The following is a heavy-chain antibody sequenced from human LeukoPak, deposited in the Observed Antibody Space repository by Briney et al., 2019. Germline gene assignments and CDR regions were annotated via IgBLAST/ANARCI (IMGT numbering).Heavy chain of an antibody. V-gene: IGHV4-30-4*08. CDR3: ARERYCSSTSCYYRANWFDP. Sequence: SETLSLTCTVSGGSISSGDYYWSWIRQPPGKGLEWIGYIYYSGSTYYNPSLKSRVTISVDTSKNQFSLKLSSVTAADTAVYHCARERYCSSTSCYYRANWFDPWGQGTLVTVCS. J-gene: IGHJ5*02. CDR1: GGSISSGDYY. CDR2: IYYSGST. D-gene: IGHD2-2*01.